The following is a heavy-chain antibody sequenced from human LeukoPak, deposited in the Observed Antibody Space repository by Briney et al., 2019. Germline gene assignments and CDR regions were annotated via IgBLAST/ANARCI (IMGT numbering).Heavy chain of an antibody. V-gene: IGHV3-33*01. D-gene: IGHD2-21*02. J-gene: IGHJ1*01. CDR2: IWYDGSNK. Sequence: GGSLRLSCAASGFTFSSYGMHWVRQAPGKGLEWVAVIWYDGSNKYYADSVKGRFTISRDNSKNTLYLQMNSLRAEDTAVYYCATRGIVVVTATQHWGQGTLVTVSP. CDR1: GFTFSSYG. CDR3: ATRGIVVVTATQH.